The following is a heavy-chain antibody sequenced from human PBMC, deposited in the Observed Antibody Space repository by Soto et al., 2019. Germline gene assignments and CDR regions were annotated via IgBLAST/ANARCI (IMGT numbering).Heavy chain of an antibody. CDR1: GFTFSDYS. CDR2: IDSRGRTL. J-gene: IGHJ4*02. CDR3: ERQAARNYIDS. Sequence: GGSLRLSCVASGFTFSDYSMSWIRQAPGKGLEWLAFIDSRGRTLSYADSVRGRFIISRDNAENSVYLQMDSLRADDTAVYYCERQAARNYIDSWGQGNSVTVSS. V-gene: IGHV3-11*01. D-gene: IGHD6-6*01.